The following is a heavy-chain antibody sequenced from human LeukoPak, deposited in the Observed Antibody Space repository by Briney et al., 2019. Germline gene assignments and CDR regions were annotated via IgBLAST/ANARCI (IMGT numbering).Heavy chain of an antibody. J-gene: IGHJ2*01. V-gene: IGHV1-69*04. D-gene: IGHD3-9*01. CDR3: ARVRYDILTGYRYFDL. CDR2: IIPILGIA. CDR1: GGTFSSYA. Sequence: SVKVSCKASGGTFSSYAISWVRQAPGQGLEWMGRIIPILGIANYAQKFQGRVTITADKSTSTAYMELSSLRSEDTAVYYCARVRYDILTGYRYFDLWGRGTLVTVSS.